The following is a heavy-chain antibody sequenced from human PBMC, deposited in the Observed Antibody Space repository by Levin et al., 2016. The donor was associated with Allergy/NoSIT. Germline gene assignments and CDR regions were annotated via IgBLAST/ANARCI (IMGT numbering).Heavy chain of an antibody. Sequence: ASVKVSCKASGYTFTSYYMHWVRQAPGQGLEWMGLINPNSGGTISAQKFQGRVTMTKDTSTSTVYMEVRSLTSEDTAVYYCARAVTHCDYWGQGTLVTVSS. D-gene: IGHD3-16*02. CDR1: GYTFTSYY. CDR3: ARAVTHCDY. V-gene: IGHV1-46*03. J-gene: IGHJ4*02. CDR2: INPNSGGT.